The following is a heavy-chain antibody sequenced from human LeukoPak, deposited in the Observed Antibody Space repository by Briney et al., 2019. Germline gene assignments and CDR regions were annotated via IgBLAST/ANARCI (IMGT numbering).Heavy chain of an antibody. J-gene: IGHJ3*02. CDR2: IYHTGST. V-gene: IGHV4-4*02. Sequence: PSETLSLTCAVSGGSIRSDNWWSWVRQPPGKGLEWIGEIYHTGSTNYNPSLKSRVTISVDKSKNQFSLNLSSVTAADTAVYYCARVVYYYDSTNYLDIWGQGTMVTASS. CDR1: GGSIRSDNW. D-gene: IGHD3-22*01. CDR3: ARVVYYYDSTNYLDI.